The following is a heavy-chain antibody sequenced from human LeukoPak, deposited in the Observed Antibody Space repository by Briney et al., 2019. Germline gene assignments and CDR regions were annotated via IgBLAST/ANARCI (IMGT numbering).Heavy chain of an antibody. CDR1: GGSISSSNW. CDR2: IYHSGST. CDR3: AREGFSYYDSSGTTNFDY. Sequence: SETLSLTCAVSGGSISSSNWWSWVRQPPGKGLEWIGEIYHSGSTNYNPSLKSRVTISVDKSKNQFSLKLSSVTAADTAVHYCAREGFSYYDSSGTTNFDYWGQGTLVTVSS. J-gene: IGHJ4*02. D-gene: IGHD3-22*01. V-gene: IGHV4-4*02.